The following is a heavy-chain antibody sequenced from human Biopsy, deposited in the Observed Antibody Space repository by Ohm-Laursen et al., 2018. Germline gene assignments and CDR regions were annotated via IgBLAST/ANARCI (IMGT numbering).Heavy chain of an antibody. CDR1: GFTVSRNY. V-gene: IGHV3-53*01. D-gene: IGHD3-10*01. CDR3: ATSTMVRSSGHASDI. CDR2: IYTGGTT. J-gene: IGHJ3*02. Sequence: SLRLSCAASGFTVSRNYMSWVRQAPGKGLEWVSVIYTGGTTYYSDSVKGRFTITRDNSKNILSLQMNSLRAEDTAVYYCATSTMVRSSGHASDIWGQGTVVTVS.